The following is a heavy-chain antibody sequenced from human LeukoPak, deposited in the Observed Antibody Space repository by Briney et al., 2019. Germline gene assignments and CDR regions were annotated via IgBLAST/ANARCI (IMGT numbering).Heavy chain of an antibody. Sequence: SETLSLTCTVSGYSISNSYYWGWIRQPPGKGLEWIGSIYHSGNTYYNPSLKSRVTISLDTSKNQFSLKLTSVTAADTAVYYCARAGYGDSDFDYWGQGTLVTVSS. J-gene: IGHJ4*02. CDR1: GYSISNSYY. CDR2: IYHSGNT. V-gene: IGHV4-38-2*02. D-gene: IGHD4-17*01. CDR3: ARAGYGDSDFDY.